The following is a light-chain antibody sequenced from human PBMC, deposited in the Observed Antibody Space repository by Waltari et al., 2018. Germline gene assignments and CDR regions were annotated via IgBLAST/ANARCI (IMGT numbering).Light chain of an antibody. CDR1: QSVSSN. J-gene: IGKJ2*01. V-gene: IGKV3D-15*03. Sequence: EIVMTQSPPTLSVSPGARATHSCRPSQSVSSNLAWYQQKPGQAPRLLIYGASIRATGIPVRFSGSGSGTEFTLTISTLQSEDVAVYYCQQYYDTPYTFGQGTKLEIK. CDR3: QQYYDTPYT. CDR2: GAS.